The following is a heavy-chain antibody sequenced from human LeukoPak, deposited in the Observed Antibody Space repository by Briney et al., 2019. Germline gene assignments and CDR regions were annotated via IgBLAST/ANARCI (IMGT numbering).Heavy chain of an antibody. CDR1: GASLSGSSYY. J-gene: IGHJ5*02. Sequence: SETLSLTCTVSGASLSGSSYYWGWIRQPPGKGLEWIGNIYYSGSTYYNPSLKSRVTISVDTSKNQFSVKLGSATDAATAVYYCARRPSMAASENWFDPWGQGTLVTVSS. CDR2: IYYSGST. D-gene: IGHD5-24*01. CDR3: ARRPSMAASENWFDP. V-gene: IGHV4-39*01.